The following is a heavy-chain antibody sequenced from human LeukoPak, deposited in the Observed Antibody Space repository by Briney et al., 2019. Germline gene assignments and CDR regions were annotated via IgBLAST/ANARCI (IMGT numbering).Heavy chain of an antibody. D-gene: IGHD3-10*01. V-gene: IGHV4-59*01. J-gene: IGHJ4*02. CDR2: IYHSGST. CDR1: GDSISTYY. Sequence: SETLSLTCTVSGDSISTYYWSWIRQSPGKGLEWIGYIYHSGSTKYNPSLKGRVTISVDTSKKQFSLKLSSVTAADTAVYYCARDGYGGVDYWGQGTLVTVSS. CDR3: ARDGYGGVDY.